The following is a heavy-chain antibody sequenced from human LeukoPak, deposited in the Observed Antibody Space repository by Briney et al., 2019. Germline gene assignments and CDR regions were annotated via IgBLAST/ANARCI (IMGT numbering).Heavy chain of an antibody. CDR1: GGSISSYY. D-gene: IGHD6-13*01. J-gene: IGHJ4*02. CDR3: VRGATQYSSSWYGY. V-gene: IGHV4-59*01. Sequence: PSETLSLTCTVSGGSISSYYWSWIRQPPGKGLEWIGYIYYSGSTNYNPSLKSRVTISVDTSKNQFSLKLSSVTAADTAVYYCVRGATQYSSSWYGYWGQGTLVTVSS. CDR2: IYYSGST.